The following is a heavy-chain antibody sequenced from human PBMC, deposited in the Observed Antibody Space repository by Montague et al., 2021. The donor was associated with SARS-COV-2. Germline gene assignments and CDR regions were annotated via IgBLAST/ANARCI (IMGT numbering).Heavy chain of an antibody. CDR3: ATTNGIGYPNWFGP. CDR1: GFTFSSSA. J-gene: IGHJ5*02. CDR2: ITDSGHST. Sequence: YLSLSCAASGFTFSSSAMSWIRQAPGKGLEWVSGITDSGHSTYYADSVKGRFTISRDNSGDTLYLHLHSLRVEDTAIYYCATTNGIGYPNWFGPWGQGTLVTVSS. V-gene: IGHV3-23*01. D-gene: IGHD2-8*01.